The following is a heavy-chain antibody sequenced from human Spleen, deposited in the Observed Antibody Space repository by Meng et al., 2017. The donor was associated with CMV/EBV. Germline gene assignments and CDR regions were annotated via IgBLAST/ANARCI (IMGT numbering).Heavy chain of an antibody. CDR2: IYNSGST. J-gene: IGHJ4*02. CDR1: GGSISSNRYY. V-gene: IGHV4-39*07. CDR3: ARDTSDSNDWLYFDY. D-gene: IGHD6-19*01. Sequence: SETLSLTCAVSGGSISSNRYYWGWIRQPPGKGLEWIGSIYNSGSTYYTPPLKSRVTISIDTSKNQFSLKLSSVTAADTAVYYCARDTSDSNDWLYFDYWGQGTLVTVSS.